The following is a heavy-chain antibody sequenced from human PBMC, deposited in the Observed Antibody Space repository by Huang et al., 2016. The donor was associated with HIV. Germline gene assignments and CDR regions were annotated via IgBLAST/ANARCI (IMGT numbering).Heavy chain of an antibody. CDR3: ATHSGGDSYAPYY. CDR2: SDPEDGET. Sequence: QVQLVQSGAEVRKPGASVKVSCKVSGYILTELAMHGVRQSPGNGLEWMGGSDPEDGETMYAEKLQGRVTMTEDTSTDTAYLELSGLTSDDTAVYYCATHSGGDSYAPYYWGQGTLVTVSS. CDR1: GYILTELA. J-gene: IGHJ4*02. V-gene: IGHV1-24*01. D-gene: IGHD2-21*02.